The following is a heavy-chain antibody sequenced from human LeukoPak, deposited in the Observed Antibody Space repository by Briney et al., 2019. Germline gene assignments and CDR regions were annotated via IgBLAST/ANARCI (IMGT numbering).Heavy chain of an antibody. J-gene: IGHJ4*02. CDR2: ISSSSSYI. Sequence: PGGSLRLSCAASGFTFNSCGMGWVRQAPGKGLEWVSSISSSSSYIYYADSVKGRFTISRDNAKNSLYLQMNSLRAEDTAVYYCARDGNNWNYFDYWGQGTLVTVSS. CDR1: GFTFNSCG. D-gene: IGHD1-20*01. CDR3: ARDGNNWNYFDY. V-gene: IGHV3-21*01.